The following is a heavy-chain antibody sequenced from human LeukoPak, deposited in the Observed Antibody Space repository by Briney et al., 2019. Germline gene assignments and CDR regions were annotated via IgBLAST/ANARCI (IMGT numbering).Heavy chain of an antibody. Sequence: PGASVKVSCKASGYTFTSYYMHWVRQAPGQGLEWMGIINPSGGSTSYAQKFQGRVTMTRDMSTSTDHMELSSLRSEDTAVYYCARDNSVEDTAWWFDPWGQGTLVTVSS. D-gene: IGHD4-23*01. CDR2: INPSGGST. J-gene: IGHJ5*02. CDR3: ARDNSVEDTAWWFDP. V-gene: IGHV1-46*01. CDR1: GYTFTSYY.